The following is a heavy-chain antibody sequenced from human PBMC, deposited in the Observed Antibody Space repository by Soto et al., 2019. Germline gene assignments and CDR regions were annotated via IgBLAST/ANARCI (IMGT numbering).Heavy chain of an antibody. J-gene: IGHJ6*03. Sequence: GGSLRLSCAASGFTFSSYAMSWVRQAPGKGLEWVSAISGSGGSTYYADSVKGRFTISRDNSKNTLYLQMNSLRAEDTAVYYCAKDYDFWSGYSSYYYYYMDVWGKGTTVTVSS. D-gene: IGHD3-3*01. CDR3: AKDYDFWSGYSSYYYYYMDV. CDR2: ISGSGGST. V-gene: IGHV3-23*01. CDR1: GFTFSSYA.